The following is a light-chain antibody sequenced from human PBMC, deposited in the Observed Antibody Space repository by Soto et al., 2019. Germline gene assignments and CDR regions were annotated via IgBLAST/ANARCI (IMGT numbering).Light chain of an antibody. V-gene: IGKV3-15*01. CDR2: GAS. J-gene: IGKJ1*01. Sequence: EIVMTQSPVTLSVSPGERATLSCRASQSVSSNHLAWYQQKPGQAPRLLIYGASTRATGIPARFSGFGSGTEFTLTINSLQPEDFAVYYCQQYNNWPRTFGHGTKVDIK. CDR1: QSVSSN. CDR3: QQYNNWPRT.